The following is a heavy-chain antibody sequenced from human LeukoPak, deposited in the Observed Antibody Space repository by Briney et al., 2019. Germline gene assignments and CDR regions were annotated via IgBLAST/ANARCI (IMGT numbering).Heavy chain of an antibody. CDR1: GFTVSSNY. Sequence: QPGGSLRLSCAASGFTVSSNYMSWVRQAPGKGLEWVSNISASGDSTFYADSVKGRFSISRDNSRNTLYLQMNSLRAEDTALYYCAKGKWLGNWGQGTLVTVSS. J-gene: IGHJ4*02. CDR2: ISASGDST. D-gene: IGHD5-12*01. CDR3: AKGKWLGN. V-gene: IGHV3-23*01.